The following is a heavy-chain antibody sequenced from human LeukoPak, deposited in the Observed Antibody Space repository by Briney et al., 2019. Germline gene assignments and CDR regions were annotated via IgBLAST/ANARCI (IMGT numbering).Heavy chain of an antibody. V-gene: IGHV4-39*01. Sequence: SETLSLTCTGYGGSISRSSYYWGWIRQPPGKGLEWIGSIYYSGTTYSNPSLKSRVTISVDTSKNQFSLQLRSVTSADTAVYYCARQNDRSHDYWGQGTLVTVSS. CDR1: GGSISRSSYY. J-gene: IGHJ4*02. D-gene: IGHD1-1*01. CDR2: IYYSGTT. CDR3: ARQNDRSHDY.